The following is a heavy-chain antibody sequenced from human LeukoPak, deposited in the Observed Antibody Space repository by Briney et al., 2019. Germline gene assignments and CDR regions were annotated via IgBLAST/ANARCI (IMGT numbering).Heavy chain of an antibody. Sequence: SETLSLTCTVSGGSISSSSYYWGWIRQPPGKGLEWIGEINHSGSTNYNPSLKSRVTISVDTSKNQFSLKLSSVTAADTAVYYCARRARHYYGSGSYYLITAWGQGTLVTVSS. V-gene: IGHV4-39*07. CDR1: GGSISSSSYY. CDR2: INHSGST. J-gene: IGHJ4*02. D-gene: IGHD3-10*01. CDR3: ARRARHYYGSGSYYLITA.